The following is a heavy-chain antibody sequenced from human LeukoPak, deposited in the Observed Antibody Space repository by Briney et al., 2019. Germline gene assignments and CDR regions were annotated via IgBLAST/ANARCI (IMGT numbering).Heavy chain of an antibody. V-gene: IGHV3-74*01. D-gene: IGHD2-15*01. Sequence: GGSLRLSCAASGFTSSSYWMHWVRQVPGKGLVWVSRISGDGTARNYADSVKGRFTISRDNAKNSLYLQMNSLRAEDTALYYCAKASGSGGNYYFDYWGQGTLVTVSS. CDR1: GFTSSSYW. J-gene: IGHJ4*02. CDR2: ISGDGTAR. CDR3: AKASGSGGNYYFDY.